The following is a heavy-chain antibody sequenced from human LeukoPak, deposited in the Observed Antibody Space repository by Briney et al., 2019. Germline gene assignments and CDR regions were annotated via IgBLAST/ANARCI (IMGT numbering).Heavy chain of an antibody. V-gene: IGHV1-24*01. CDR3: ASRTNATLYSNSPTFDY. CDR2: FDPEDGET. CDR1: GYSLTELS. D-gene: IGHD6-6*01. Sequence: ASVTVSCKVSGYSLTELSIHWVRQAPGKGLEWMGGFDPEDGETNYAQIFRGRVAMTEDTSTETAYMDLSILRSEDTAVYYCASRTNATLYSNSPTFDYWGQGTLLTVSS. J-gene: IGHJ4*02.